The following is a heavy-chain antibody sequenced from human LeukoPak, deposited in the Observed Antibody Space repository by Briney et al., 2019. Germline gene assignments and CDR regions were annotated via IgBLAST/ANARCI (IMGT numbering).Heavy chain of an antibody. CDR1: GDSISNYY. D-gene: IGHD5-12*01. Sequence: SETLSLTCTVSGDSISNYYWSWIRQPPGKGLEWIGITYDSGRTNYNPSLNSRVTISADTSKRQFSLKLNSVTAADTAVYYCARGGGWLPDHWGQGTLVTVSS. CDR2: TYDSGRT. CDR3: ARGGGWLPDH. V-gene: IGHV4-59*12. J-gene: IGHJ4*02.